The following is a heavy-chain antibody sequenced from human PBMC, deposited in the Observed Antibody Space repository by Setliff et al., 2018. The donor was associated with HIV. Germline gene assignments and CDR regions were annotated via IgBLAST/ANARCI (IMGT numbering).Heavy chain of an antibody. Sequence: GASVKVSCKASGYTFTSFAIHWVRQAPGQSLEWMGWINAGNGNIRYSQKFQGRVTLTRDTSASTVYLDLSSLSSEDTAIYYCARGYYNSGNYFEYWGQGTLVTVSS. V-gene: IGHV1-3*01. CDR2: INAGNGNI. J-gene: IGHJ4*02. CDR1: GYTFTSFA. D-gene: IGHD3-10*01. CDR3: ARGYYNSGNYFEY.